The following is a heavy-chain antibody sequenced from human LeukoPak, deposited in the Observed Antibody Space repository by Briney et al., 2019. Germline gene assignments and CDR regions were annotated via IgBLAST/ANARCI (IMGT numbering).Heavy chain of an antibody. J-gene: IGHJ3*02. Sequence: SETLSLTCTVSGGSISSGDYYWSWIRQPPGKGLEWIGYIYYSGSTYYNPSLKSRVTISVDTSKNQFSLKLSSVTAADTAVYYCARGGSSRSAFDIWGQGTMVTVSS. D-gene: IGHD6-13*01. V-gene: IGHV4-30-4*08. CDR2: IYYSGST. CDR1: GGSISSGDYY. CDR3: ARGGSSRSAFDI.